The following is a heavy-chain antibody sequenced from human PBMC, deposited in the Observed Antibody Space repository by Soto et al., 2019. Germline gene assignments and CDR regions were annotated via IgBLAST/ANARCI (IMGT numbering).Heavy chain of an antibody. J-gene: IGHJ4*02. CDR1: GYTFTSYD. CDR2: INASGGST. V-gene: IGHV1-46*01. Sequence: ASVEVSCRASGYTFTSYDMHWVRQAPGQGLEWMGIINASGGSTSYAQKFQGRVTMTRDTSTSTVYMELSSLRSEDTAVYYCASAENFDYWGQGTLVTVSS. CDR3: ASAENFDY.